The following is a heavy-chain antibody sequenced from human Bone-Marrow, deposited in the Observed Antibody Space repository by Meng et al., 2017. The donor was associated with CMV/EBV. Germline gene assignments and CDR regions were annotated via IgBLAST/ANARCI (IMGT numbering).Heavy chain of an antibody. CDR3: ARDAAAAPGGYYYYGMDV. CDR1: GFTFDTYW. Sequence: GESLRLSCVASGFTFDTYWMHWVRQAPGKGLVWVSRLNSDGSTTNYADSVKGRFTISRDNAKNTLYLQMNSLRAEDTAVYYCARDAAAAPGGYYYYGMDVWGQGTTVTVSS. V-gene: IGHV3-74*01. CDR2: LNSDGSTT. D-gene: IGHD6-13*01. J-gene: IGHJ6*02.